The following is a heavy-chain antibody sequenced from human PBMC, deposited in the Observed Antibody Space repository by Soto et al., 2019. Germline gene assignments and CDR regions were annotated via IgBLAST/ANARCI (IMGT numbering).Heavy chain of an antibody. J-gene: IGHJ5*02. CDR2: IYYSGST. CDR1: GGSISSGDYY. Sequence: PSETLSLTCTVSGGSISSGDYYWSWIRQPPGKGLEWIGYIYYSGSTFYNPSLKNRVTISLDTSKIQFSLKLSSVTAEDTAVYYCARDGPWGQGTLVTVSS. V-gene: IGHV4-30-4*01. CDR3: ARDGP.